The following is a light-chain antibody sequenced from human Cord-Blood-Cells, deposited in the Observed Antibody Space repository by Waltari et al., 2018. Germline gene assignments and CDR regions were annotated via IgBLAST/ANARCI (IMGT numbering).Light chain of an antibody. V-gene: IGKV1-5*03. CDR1: QSISSW. Sequence: DIQMTQSPSTLSASVGDRVTITCRASQSISSWLAWYQQKPGKAPKLLIYKASSFESGVPSRFSGSGSGTEFTLTISSLQPDDFATYYCQQYKSWTFGQGTKVEIK. CDR3: QQYKSWT. CDR2: KAS. J-gene: IGKJ1*01.